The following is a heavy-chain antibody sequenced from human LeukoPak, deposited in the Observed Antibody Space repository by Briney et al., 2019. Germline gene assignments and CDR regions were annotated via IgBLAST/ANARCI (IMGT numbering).Heavy chain of an antibody. CDR3: ASSRANWEYFQH. Sequence: TVSCTGSGYSFTSYWIGWVRQMPGKGLEWMGIIYPGDSDTRYSPSFQGQVTISADKSISTAYLQWSSLKASDTAMYYCASSRANWEYFQHWGQGTLVTVSS. CDR2: IYPGDSDT. J-gene: IGHJ1*01. V-gene: IGHV5-51*01. CDR1: GYSFTSYW. D-gene: IGHD5-24*01.